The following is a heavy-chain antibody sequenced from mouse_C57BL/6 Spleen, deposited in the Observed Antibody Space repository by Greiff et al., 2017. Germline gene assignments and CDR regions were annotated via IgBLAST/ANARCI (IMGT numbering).Heavy chain of an antibody. Sequence: EVKLVESGGGLVQPKGSLKLSCAASGFSFNTYAMNWVRQAPGKGLEWVARIRSKSNNYATYYADSVKDRFTISRDESESMLYLQMNNLKTEDTAMYYCVRHEDSNYPYYAMDYWGQGTSVTVSS. J-gene: IGHJ4*01. D-gene: IGHD2-5*01. CDR2: IRSKSNNYAT. CDR3: VRHEDSNYPYYAMDY. CDR1: GFSFNTYA. V-gene: IGHV10-1*01.